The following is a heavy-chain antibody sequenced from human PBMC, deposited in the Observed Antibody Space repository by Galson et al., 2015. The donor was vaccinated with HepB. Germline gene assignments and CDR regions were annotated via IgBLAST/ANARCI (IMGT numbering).Heavy chain of an antibody. J-gene: IGHJ3*01. D-gene: IGHD3-10*01. CDR1: GSTFNNYG. CDR2: IWYDGSLK. CDR3: ARDNRRLASGALDV. V-gene: IGHV3-33*01. Sequence: SLRLSCAASGSTFNNYGMHWVRQAPGQGLEWVASIWYDGSLKYYMESAKGRFTISRHNSKSTMYLELNSLRAEDAAVYFCARDNRRLASGALDVWGQGTMVTVSS.